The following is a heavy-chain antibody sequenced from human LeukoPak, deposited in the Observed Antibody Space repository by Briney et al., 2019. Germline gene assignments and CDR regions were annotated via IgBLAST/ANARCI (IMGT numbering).Heavy chain of an antibody. CDR1: GGTFSSYA. Sequence: GSSVKVSCKASGGTFSSYAISWVRQAPGQGLEWMGGIIPIFGTANYARKFQGRVTITTDESTSTAYMELSSLRSEDTAVYYCASSCGGDCRTRGYDAFDIWGQGTMVTVSS. V-gene: IGHV1-69*05. J-gene: IGHJ3*02. CDR3: ASSCGGDCRTRGYDAFDI. D-gene: IGHD2-21*02. CDR2: IIPIFGTA.